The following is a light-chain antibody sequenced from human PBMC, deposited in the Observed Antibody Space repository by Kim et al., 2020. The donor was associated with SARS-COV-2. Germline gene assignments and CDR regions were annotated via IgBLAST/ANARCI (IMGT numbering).Light chain of an antibody. CDR1: SSDVGGYNY. CDR3: SSDTSSSTFDNYV. J-gene: IGLJ1*01. V-gene: IGLV2-14*01. CDR2: DVS. Sequence: QSALTQPASVSGSPGQSITISCTGTSSDVGGYNYISWYQQHPSKAPNLMIYDVSKRPSGVSNRFSGSKSGTTASLTISGLQAEDEDDYYCSSDTSSSTFDNYVFGAGTKVTVL.